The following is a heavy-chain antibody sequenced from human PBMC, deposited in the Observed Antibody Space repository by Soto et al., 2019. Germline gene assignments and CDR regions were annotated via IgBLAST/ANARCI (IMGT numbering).Heavy chain of an antibody. V-gene: IGHV3-23*01. J-gene: IGHJ2*01. CDR1: GFTFSSYA. CDR3: SKSEIYIQYFDL. D-gene: IGHD2-2*02. CDR2: ISGSGGST. Sequence: GGSLRLSCAASGFTFSSYAMSWVRQAPGKGLEWVSAISGSGGSTYYADSVKGRFTISRDNSKNTLYLQMNSLRAEDTAVYYCSKSEIYIQYFDLWGRGTLVTGSS.